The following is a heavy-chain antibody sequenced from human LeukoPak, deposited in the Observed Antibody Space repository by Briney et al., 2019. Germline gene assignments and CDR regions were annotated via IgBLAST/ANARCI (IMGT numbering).Heavy chain of an antibody. V-gene: IGHV4-38-2*01. D-gene: IGHD6-13*01. CDR2: IYHSGST. J-gene: IGHJ4*02. CDR3: ASAWASSSRHFDY. CDR1: GYSISSGYY. Sequence: SETLSLTCAVSGYSISSGYYWGWIRQPPGKGLEWIGSIYHSGSTYYNPSLESRVTISVDPSKNQFSLKLSSVTAANTAVYYCASAWASSSRHFDYWGQGTLVTVSS.